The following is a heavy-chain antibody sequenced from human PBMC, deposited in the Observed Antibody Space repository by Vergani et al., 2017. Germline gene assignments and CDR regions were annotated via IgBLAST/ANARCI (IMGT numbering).Heavy chain of an antibody. CDR3: VRIRSGSCTGGSCYSGWFDP. CDR1: GYTFTNYA. V-gene: IGHV7-4-1*02. D-gene: IGHD2-15*01. CDR2: INSNSGNP. Sequence: QVQLVQSGSEVKKPGASVKVSCRASGYTFTNYALNWVRQAPGQGLEWMGWINSNSGNPTYAQGFKGRFVFSLDSSVSTSYLQINSLQPEDTAVYYCVRIRSGSCTGGSCYSGWFDPWGQGTLVTVSS. J-gene: IGHJ5*02.